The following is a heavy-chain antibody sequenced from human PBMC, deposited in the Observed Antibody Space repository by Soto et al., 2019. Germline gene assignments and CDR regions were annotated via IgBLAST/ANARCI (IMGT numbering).Heavy chain of an antibody. V-gene: IGHV3-49*03. CDR2: IRSEAQGATT. Sequence: EVQLVDSGGDLVQPGRSLRLSCTASGFSFSDYAMSWFRQAPGKGLEWVGFIRSEAQGATTEYAASVRGRFTISRDDSKRIVYLQMNGLKSENTAIYYCSRGIRGYCISVTCYGDHWGQGTLVSVSS. CDR1: GFSFSDYA. J-gene: IGHJ4*02. CDR3: SRGIRGYCISVTCYGDH. D-gene: IGHD2-15*01.